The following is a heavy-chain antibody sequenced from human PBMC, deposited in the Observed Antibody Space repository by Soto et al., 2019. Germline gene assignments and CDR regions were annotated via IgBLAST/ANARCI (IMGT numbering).Heavy chain of an antibody. D-gene: IGHD5-18*01. Sequence: SETLCLTCTVSGGSISSYSWSWIRQPPGKGLEWIGYIYYSGSTNDNPSLTSRVTISVDTSKNQFSLKVSSVTAADTAVYYCARQRTYSSGYSRSYFDYWGQGTLVTVSS. CDR2: IYYSGST. V-gene: IGHV4-59*08. CDR3: ARQRTYSSGYSRSYFDY. J-gene: IGHJ4*02. CDR1: GGSISSYS.